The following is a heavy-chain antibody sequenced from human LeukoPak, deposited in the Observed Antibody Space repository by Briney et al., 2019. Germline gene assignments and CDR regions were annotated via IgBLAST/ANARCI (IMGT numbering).Heavy chain of an antibody. Sequence: PGGSLRLSCAASGFTFSSYAMHWVRQAPGKGLEWVAVIWYDGSNKYYADSVKGRFTISRDNSKNTLYLQMNSLRAEDTAVYYCARDHAMAAYSDYWGQGTLVTVSS. CDR3: ARDHAMAAYSDY. V-gene: IGHV3-33*08. J-gene: IGHJ4*02. D-gene: IGHD2-2*01. CDR1: GFTFSSYA. CDR2: IWYDGSNK.